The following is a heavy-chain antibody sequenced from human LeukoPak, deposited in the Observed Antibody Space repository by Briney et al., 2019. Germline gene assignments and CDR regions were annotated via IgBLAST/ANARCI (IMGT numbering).Heavy chain of an antibody. V-gene: IGHV1-2*02. J-gene: IGHJ4*02. CDR2: INPNSGGT. CDR1: GYTFTGYY. D-gene: IGHD2-21*02. Sequence: ASVKVSCKASGYTFTGYYMHWVRQAPGQGLEWMGWINPNSGGTNYAQKFQGRVTLTRDTSISTSYMELSRLRSDDTAVYYCARAGPGRVFLGTADYWGQGTLVTVSS. CDR3: ARAGPGRVFLGTADY.